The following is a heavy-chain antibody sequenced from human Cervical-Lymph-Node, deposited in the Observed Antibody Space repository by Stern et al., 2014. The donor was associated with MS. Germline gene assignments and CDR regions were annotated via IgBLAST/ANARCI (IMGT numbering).Heavy chain of an antibody. CDR2: IYHTGSV. CDR3: AREGEYCSGSRCYPFLDY. J-gene: IGHJ4*02. D-gene: IGHD2-15*01. CDR1: GGSLRSYY. V-gene: IGHV4-59*01. Sequence: QLQPQESGPGLVKPSETLSLTCTVSGGSLRSYYWNWIRQAPGKGLEWLGVIYHTGSVNYNPSLSSRVAMSVDTSKNQFSLTVSSVTAADTAVYYCAREGEYCSGSRCYPFLDYWGQGTLVTVSS.